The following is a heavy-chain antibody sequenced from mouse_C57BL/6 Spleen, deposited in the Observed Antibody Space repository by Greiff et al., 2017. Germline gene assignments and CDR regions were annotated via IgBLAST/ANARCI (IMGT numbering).Heavy chain of an antibody. CDR3: APHYYGSSYVERSAY. CDR2: IHPSDSDT. D-gene: IGHD1-1*01. Sequence: VQLQQPGAELVKPGASVKVSCKASGYNFTSYCMHWVKQRPGQGLEWIGRIHPSDSDTNSNQKFKGKATLTVDKSSSTAYMQLSSLTSGDSAFYYCAPHYYGSSYVERSAYWGQGTLLTVSA. V-gene: IGHV1-74*01. J-gene: IGHJ3*01. CDR1: GYNFTSYC.